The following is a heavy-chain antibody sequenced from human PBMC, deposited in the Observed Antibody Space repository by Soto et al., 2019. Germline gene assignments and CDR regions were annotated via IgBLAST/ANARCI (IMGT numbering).Heavy chain of an antibody. CDR2: IYYSGST. V-gene: IGHV4-39*01. CDR1: GGSISTSSYY. J-gene: IGHJ6*02. D-gene: IGHD3-3*01. CDR3: ARQGYDFWSGYTYYYGMDV. Sequence: SETLSHTCTVSGGSISTSSYYWCWIRQPPGKGLEWIGSIYYSGSTYYNPSLKSRVTISVDTSKNQFSLKLSSVTAADTAVYYCARQGYDFWSGYTYYYGMDVWGQGTTVT.